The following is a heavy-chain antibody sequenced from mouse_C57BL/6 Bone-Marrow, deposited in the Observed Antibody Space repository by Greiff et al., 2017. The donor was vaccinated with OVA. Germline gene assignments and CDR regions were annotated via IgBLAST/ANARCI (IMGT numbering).Heavy chain of an antibody. CDR3: ARIYLTFDV. D-gene: IGHD5-5*01. V-gene: IGHV1-59*01. J-gene: IGHJ1*03. CDR2: IDPSDSYT. CDR1: GYTFTSYW. Sequence: QVQLQQPGAELVRPGTSVKLSCKASGYTFTSYWMHWVKQRPGQGLEWIGVIDPSDSYTNYNQKFKGKATLTVDTSSSTAYMQLSSLASEDAAVYYSARIYLTFDVWGTGTTVTVSS.